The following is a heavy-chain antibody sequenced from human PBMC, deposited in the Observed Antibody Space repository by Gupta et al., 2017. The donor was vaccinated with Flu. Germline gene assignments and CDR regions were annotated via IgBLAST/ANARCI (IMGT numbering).Heavy chain of an antibody. V-gene: IGHV3-48*03. CDR3: ARGHWDN. CDR1: GFTFSSYD. J-gene: IGHJ4*02. Sequence: EVQVVGSGGGLVQHGGSMRLSCAASGFTFSSYDMSWVRQAPGRGLEWVSFISSSASTYYGDPVRGRFTISRDNAKNSLYLQMSGLRDEDTAVYYCARGHWDNWGQGTLVTVSS. CDR2: ISSSAST.